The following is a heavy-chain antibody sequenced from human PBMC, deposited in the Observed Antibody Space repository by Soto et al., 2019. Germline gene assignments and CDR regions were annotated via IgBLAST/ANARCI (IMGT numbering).Heavy chain of an antibody. J-gene: IGHJ5*02. D-gene: IGHD2-2*01. CDR2: VYGRGST. CDR3: ARHVGDAVPAARRFDP. CDR1: DSTISSYC. Sequence: PSETLPLSCTASDSTISSYCLPWILQHPEKGLEWIGYVYGRGSTDYNPSLKSRVTLSIDTSKNQFSLKLTSVTAADTAVYYCARHVGDAVPAARRFDPWGQGTLVTVS. V-gene: IGHV4-59*08.